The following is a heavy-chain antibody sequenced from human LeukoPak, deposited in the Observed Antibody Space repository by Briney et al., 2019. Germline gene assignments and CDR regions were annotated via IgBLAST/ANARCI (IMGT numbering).Heavy chain of an antibody. Sequence: GESLKISCTGSGYNFPTYWIGWVRQMPGKGLEWMGIIYPSDSDTRYSPPFQGQVTISADKSINTAYLQWSSLKASDTAMCFCVRREGNSHYDFWGQGTLVTVSS. CDR3: VRREGNSHYDF. D-gene: IGHD4-23*01. J-gene: IGHJ4*02. V-gene: IGHV5-51*01. CDR2: IYPSDSDT. CDR1: GYNFPTYW.